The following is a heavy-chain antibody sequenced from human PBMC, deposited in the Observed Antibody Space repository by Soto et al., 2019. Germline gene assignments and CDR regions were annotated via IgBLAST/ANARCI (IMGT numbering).Heavy chain of an antibody. J-gene: IGHJ4*02. D-gene: IGHD3-3*01. CDR2: IDPSDSYT. Sequence: GESLKISCKGSGYSFTSYWISWVRQMPGKGLEWMGRIDPSDSYTNYSPSFQGHVTISADKSISTAYLQWSSLKASDTAMYYCARLTPHYDFWSGYYPSFDYWGQGTLVTVSS. CDR1: GYSFTSYW. V-gene: IGHV5-10-1*01. CDR3: ARLTPHYDFWSGYYPSFDY.